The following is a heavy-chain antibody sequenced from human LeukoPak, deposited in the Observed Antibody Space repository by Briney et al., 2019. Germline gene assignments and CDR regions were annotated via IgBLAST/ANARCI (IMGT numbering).Heavy chain of an antibody. CDR3: ARDLVRDYGDYVYYFDY. J-gene: IGHJ4*02. V-gene: IGHV3-11*04. D-gene: IGHD4-17*01. Sequence: GGSLRLSCAASGFTFSDYYMSWIRQAPGKGLEWVSYISSSSSTIYYADSVKGRFTISRDNAKNSLYLQMNSLRAEDTAVYYCARDLVRDYGDYVYYFDYWGQGTLVTVSS. CDR1: GFTFSDYY. CDR2: ISSSSSTI.